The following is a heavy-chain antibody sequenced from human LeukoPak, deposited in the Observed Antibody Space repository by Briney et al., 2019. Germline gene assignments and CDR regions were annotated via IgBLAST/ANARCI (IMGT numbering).Heavy chain of an antibody. Sequence: GGSLRLSCAASGFSFSSYEMNWVRQAPGKGLEWISYISASGTLTHYADSVEGRFTISRDNAKNSLFLQMNSLRGEDTAVYYCARDGTPNYSTGWVYMDVWGKGTTATISS. CDR1: GFSFSSYE. V-gene: IGHV3-48*03. D-gene: IGHD6-25*01. CDR3: ARDGTPNYSTGWVYMDV. J-gene: IGHJ6*04. CDR2: ISASGTLT.